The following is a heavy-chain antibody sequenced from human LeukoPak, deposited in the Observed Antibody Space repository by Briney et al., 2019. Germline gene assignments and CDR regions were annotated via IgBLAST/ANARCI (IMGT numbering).Heavy chain of an antibody. V-gene: IGHV3-23*01. Sequence: GGSLRLSCAASGFTFDDYAMHWVRQAPGKGLEWVSAISGSGGSTYYADSVKGRFTISRDNSKNTLYLQMNSLRAEDTAVYYCAKRSPYLFDYWGQGTLVTVSS. CDR3: AKRSPYLFDY. J-gene: IGHJ4*02. CDR2: ISGSGGST. CDR1: GFTFDDYA.